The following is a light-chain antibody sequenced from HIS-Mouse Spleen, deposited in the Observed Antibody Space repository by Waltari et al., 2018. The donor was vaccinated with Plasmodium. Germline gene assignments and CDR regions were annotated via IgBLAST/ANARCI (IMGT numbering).Light chain of an antibody. Sequence: SYELTQPPSVSVSPGQTARITCSGDALPKHYAYWYQQKSGQASVLVIYADSKRTSRIERRFDGSSAEKMATLTISGDQVEDEGDYYCYSTDSSGNHRVFGGGTKLTVL. CDR1: ALPKHY. J-gene: IGLJ3*02. CDR2: ADS. CDR3: YSTDSSGNHRV. V-gene: IGLV3-10*01.